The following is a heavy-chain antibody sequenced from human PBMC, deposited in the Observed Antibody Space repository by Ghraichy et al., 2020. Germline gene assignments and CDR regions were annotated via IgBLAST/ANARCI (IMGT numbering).Heavy chain of an antibody. D-gene: IGHD6-19*01. J-gene: IGHJ4*02. CDR3: AKDRVSVAGRRDYFDS. Sequence: GESLNISCAASGFTFSSYAMNWVRQAPGKGLEWVSGISSSASSTYYADSVKGRFTISRDDSDNTLFLQMDSLRAEDTAIYYCAKDRVSVAGRRDYFDSWGMGTLVTVSS. CDR2: ISSSASST. CDR1: GFTFSSYA. V-gene: IGHV3-23*01.